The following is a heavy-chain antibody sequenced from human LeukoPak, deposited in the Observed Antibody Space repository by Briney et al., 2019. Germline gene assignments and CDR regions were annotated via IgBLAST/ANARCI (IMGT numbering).Heavy chain of an antibody. CDR2: ISAYNGNT. CDR3: ARDRASGRAPFDY. V-gene: IGHV1-18*01. J-gene: IGHJ4*02. Sequence: ASVKVSCKASGYTFTSYGISWVRQAPGQGLEWMGWISAYNGNTNYAQKLRGRVTMTTDTSTSTAYMELSSLRSEDTAVYYCARDRASGRAPFDYWGQGTLVTVSS. D-gene: IGHD3-10*01. CDR1: GYTFTSYG.